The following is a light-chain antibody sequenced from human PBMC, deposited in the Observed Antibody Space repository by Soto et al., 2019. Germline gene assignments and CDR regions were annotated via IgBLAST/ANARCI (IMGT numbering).Light chain of an antibody. CDR1: QSVSIY. CDR2: DAS. CDR3: QQYSSWLWT. J-gene: IGKJ1*01. V-gene: IGKV3-15*01. Sequence: EIVLTQSPVTLSLSQGERTTLSCRVSQSVSIYLAWYQQKPGQAPRLLIYDASNRATGVPARISGSVSGTEFTLTIASLQSEDFAIYYCQQYSSWLWTFGQGTKVDIK.